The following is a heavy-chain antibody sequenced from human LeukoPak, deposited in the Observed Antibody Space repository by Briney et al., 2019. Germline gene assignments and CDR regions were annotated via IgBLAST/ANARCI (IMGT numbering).Heavy chain of an antibody. CDR2: INHSGYT. D-gene: IGHD4-17*01. V-gene: IGHV4-34*01. CDR3: TRMTTGHDY. CDR1: GVSFDYYY. J-gene: IGHJ4*02. Sequence: PSEALSLTCAVSGVSFDYYYWSWVRQTPGKGLEWSGEINHSGYTNDSPSLKSRVTLSIDTSRKQFSLNLRSMTVADAGIYYCTRMTTGHDYWGQGTLVTVSS.